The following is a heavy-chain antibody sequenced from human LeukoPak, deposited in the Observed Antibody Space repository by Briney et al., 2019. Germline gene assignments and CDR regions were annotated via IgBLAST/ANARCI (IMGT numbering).Heavy chain of an antibody. CDR2: ISSSGSTI. CDR3: ARGSSPFGGLITNFDY. V-gene: IGHV3-48*03. J-gene: IGHJ4*02. CDR1: GFTFSSYE. D-gene: IGHD3-16*02. Sequence: GGSLRLSCAASGFTFSSYEMNWVRQAPGKGLEWVSYISSSGSTIYYADSVKGRFTISRDNAKNSLYLQMNSLRAEDTAVYYCARGSSPFGGLITNFDYWGQGTLVTVSS.